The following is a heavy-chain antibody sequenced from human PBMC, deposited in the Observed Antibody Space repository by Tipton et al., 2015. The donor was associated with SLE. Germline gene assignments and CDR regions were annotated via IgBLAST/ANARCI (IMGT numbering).Heavy chain of an antibody. Sequence: SLRLSCAASGFTLSSFAMNWVRQAPGKGLEWVSYISSNGSVIYYADSVKGRFTISRDNAEDALNLQMTSLRAEDTAIYYCARGEYYYDSSGYPTDYWGQGTLVTVSS. D-gene: IGHD3-22*01. CDR1: GFTLSSFA. V-gene: IGHV3-48*03. CDR3: ARGEYYYDSSGYPTDY. J-gene: IGHJ4*02. CDR2: ISSNGSVI.